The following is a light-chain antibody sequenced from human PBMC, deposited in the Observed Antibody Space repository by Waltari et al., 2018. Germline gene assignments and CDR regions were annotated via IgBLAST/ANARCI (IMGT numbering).Light chain of an antibody. CDR2: DVR. Sequence: QSALSQPASVSGSPGQSVTISCTGTSTDVGAHDYTSWYQQHPGRAPKLMIYDVRQRSSGVSNRFSGSRAGNTASLTISGLQTEDEADYYCTAYTTSATLVFGGGTRLTVL. CDR3: TAYTTSATLV. CDR1: STDVGAHDY. V-gene: IGLV2-14*03. J-gene: IGLJ3*02.